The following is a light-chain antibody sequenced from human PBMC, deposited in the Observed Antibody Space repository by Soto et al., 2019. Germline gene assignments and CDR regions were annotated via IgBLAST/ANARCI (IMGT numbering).Light chain of an antibody. V-gene: IGLV2-14*01. J-gene: IGLJ1*01. Sequence: QSVLTQPASVSGSPGQSITISCSGTSSDVGGYKYVSWYQQHPDKAPKLIIYDVTNRPSGISNRFSGSKSGKTASLTISGLQAVDEADYYCSSYTSSSSYVFGTGTKLTVL. CDR1: SSDVGGYKY. CDR3: SSYTSSSSYV. CDR2: DVT.